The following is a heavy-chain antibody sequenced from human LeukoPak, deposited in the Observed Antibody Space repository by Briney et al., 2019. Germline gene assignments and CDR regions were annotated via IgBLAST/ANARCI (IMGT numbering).Heavy chain of an antibody. J-gene: IGHJ3*02. Sequence: GASVKVSCKVSGYTLTELSMHWVRQAPGKGLEWMGGFDPEDGETIYAQKFQGRVTMTEGTSTDTAYMELSSLRSEDTAVYYCATAPLGITFGGVIASPSGDSDAFDIWGQGTMVTASS. CDR2: FDPEDGET. CDR3: ATAPLGITFGGVIASPSGDSDAFDI. D-gene: IGHD3-16*02. CDR1: GYTLTELS. V-gene: IGHV1-24*01.